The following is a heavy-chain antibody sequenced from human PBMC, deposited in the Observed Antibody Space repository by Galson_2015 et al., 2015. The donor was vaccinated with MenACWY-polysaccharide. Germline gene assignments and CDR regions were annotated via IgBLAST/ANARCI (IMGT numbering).Heavy chain of an antibody. CDR3: ARESEYYDSFDGFDI. V-gene: IGHV7-4-1*02. CDR1: GYTFGSYA. Sequence: SVKVSCKASGYTFGSYAMNWVRQAPGQGLEWMGWINTNTGNPTSAPGFTGRFVFSLDTSVSTAYLQISSLKAEDTAVYYGARESEYYDSFDGFDIWGQGTMVTVSS. J-gene: IGHJ3*02. CDR2: INTNTGNP. D-gene: IGHD3-22*01.